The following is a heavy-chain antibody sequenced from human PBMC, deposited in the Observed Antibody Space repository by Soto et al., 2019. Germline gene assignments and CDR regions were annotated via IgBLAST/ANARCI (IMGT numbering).Heavy chain of an antibody. D-gene: IGHD3-3*01. CDR2: IIPIVTTP. V-gene: IGHV1-69*06. Sequence: QVRLVQSGAEVKKPGSSVKVSCEASGGTFSSYAVTWVRQAPGQGLEWMGGIIPIVTTPNYAQKFQGRLTISADKSTSTSYMELSSLRSEDTGVYYCARAGYNFWSRYHYYGMDVWGQGTTVIVSS. CDR3: ARAGYNFWSRYHYYGMDV. CDR1: GGTFSSYA. J-gene: IGHJ6*02.